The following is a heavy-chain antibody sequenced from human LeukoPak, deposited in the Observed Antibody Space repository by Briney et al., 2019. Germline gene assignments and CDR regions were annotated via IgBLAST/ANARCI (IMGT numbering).Heavy chain of an antibody. CDR1: GGSFSGYY. Sequence: PSETLSLTCAVYGGSFSGYYWSWIRQPPGKGLEWIGEINHSGSTNYNPSLKSRVTISVDTSKNQFSLKLSSVTAADTAVYYCARGAVVVPAARAAGFDPWGQGTLVTVSS. CDR2: INHSGST. D-gene: IGHD2-2*01. V-gene: IGHV4-34*01. CDR3: ARGAVVVPAARAAGFDP. J-gene: IGHJ5*02.